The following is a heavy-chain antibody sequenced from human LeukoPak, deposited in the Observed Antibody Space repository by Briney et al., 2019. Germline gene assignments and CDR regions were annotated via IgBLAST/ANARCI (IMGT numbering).Heavy chain of an antibody. CDR3: ARSIAAAGTSSYYYYGMDV. D-gene: IGHD6-13*01. Sequence: GGSLRLSCAASGFTFSSYSMNWVRQAPGKGLEWVSYISSSSSTIYYADSVKGRFTISRDNSKNTLYLQMNSLRAEDTAVYYCARSIAAAGTSSYYYYGMDVWGQGTTVTVSS. J-gene: IGHJ6*02. CDR2: ISSSSSTI. V-gene: IGHV3-48*01. CDR1: GFTFSSYS.